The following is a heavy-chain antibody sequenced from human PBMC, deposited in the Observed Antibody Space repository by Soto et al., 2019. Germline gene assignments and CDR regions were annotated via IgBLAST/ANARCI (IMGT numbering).Heavy chain of an antibody. CDR3: TRRAIVVAGAYGMDV. CDR2: IRSKAYGGTT. CDR1: GFTFGDYA. D-gene: IGHD3-22*01. V-gene: IGHV3-49*04. J-gene: IGHJ6*02. Sequence: QAGGSLRLSCTASGFTFGDYAMSWVRQAPGKGLEWVGFIRSKAYGGTTEYAASVKGRFTISRDDSKSIAYLQMNSLKTEDTAVYYCTRRAIVVAGAYGMDVWGQGTTVTVSS.